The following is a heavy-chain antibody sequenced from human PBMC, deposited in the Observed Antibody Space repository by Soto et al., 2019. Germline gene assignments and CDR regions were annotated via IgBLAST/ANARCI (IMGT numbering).Heavy chain of an antibody. CDR2: ISYDGSKK. CDR1: GFTFSSYD. CDR3: VKGSFYYDISGYKA. V-gene: IGHV3-30*18. J-gene: IGHJ1*01. Sequence: VGSLRLSCAASGFTFSSYDMHWVRQAPGKGLEWVAVISYDGSKKYYADSVKGRFTISGDNSKHTLYLQMNSLRAEDTAIFYCVKGSFYYDISGYKAWGQGTLVTVSS. D-gene: IGHD3-22*01.